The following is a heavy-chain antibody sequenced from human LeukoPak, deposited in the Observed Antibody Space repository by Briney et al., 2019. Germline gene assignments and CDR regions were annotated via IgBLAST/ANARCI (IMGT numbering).Heavy chain of an antibody. CDR2: IYDSGSI. CDR3: ARWVQIFPAQIDS. Sequence: SETLSLTCTVSGGSINSGDYYWRWIHQPPGKGLEWIGSIYDSGSIYYNPSLKGRVTISVDTSKNQFSLKLSSVTAADTAVYYCARWVQIFPAQIDSWGQGALVTVSS. CDR1: GGSINSGDYY. J-gene: IGHJ4*02. V-gene: IGHV4-30-4*01. D-gene: IGHD1-1*01.